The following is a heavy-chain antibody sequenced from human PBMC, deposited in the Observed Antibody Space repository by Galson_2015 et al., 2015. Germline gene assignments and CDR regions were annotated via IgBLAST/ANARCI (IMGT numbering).Heavy chain of an antibody. CDR1: RFTFSSYP. D-gene: IGHD3-10*01. Sequence: SLRLSCAASRFTFSSYPMHWVRQAPGKGLEWVSSISSSSSYTYYADSVKGRFTISRDNAKSSLYLNMNSLRVEDTAVYYCAADNYYGSGARSDYWGQGILVTVSS. CDR3: AADNYYGSGARSDY. CDR2: ISSSSSYT. J-gene: IGHJ4*02. V-gene: IGHV3-21*01.